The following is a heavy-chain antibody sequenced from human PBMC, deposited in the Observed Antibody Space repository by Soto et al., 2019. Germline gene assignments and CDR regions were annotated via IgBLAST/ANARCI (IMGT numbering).Heavy chain of an antibody. V-gene: IGHV3-64*01. CDR2: ISSNGGST. CDR1: GFTFSSYA. CDR3: ARTLYSSYGMDV. D-gene: IGHD6-19*01. Sequence: PGGSLRLSCAASGFTFSSYAMHWVRQAPGKGLEYVSAISSNGGSTYYANSVKGRFTISRDNSKNTLYLQMGSLRAEDMAVYYCARTLYSSYGMDVWGQGTTVTASS. J-gene: IGHJ6*02.